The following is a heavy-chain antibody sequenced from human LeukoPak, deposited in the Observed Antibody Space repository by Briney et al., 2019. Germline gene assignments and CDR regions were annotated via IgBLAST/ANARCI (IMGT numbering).Heavy chain of an antibody. J-gene: IGHJ4*02. CDR3: ARDPATTVTTYAY. V-gene: IGHV3-13*01. Sequence: GGSLRLSCAASGFTFSSYDMHWVRQAPGRGLEWVSAIGTVGDTYYPGSMKGRFTISRENAKNSLYLQMNSLRPEDTAVYYCARDPATTVTTYAYWGQGTLVTVSS. CDR2: IGTVGDT. D-gene: IGHD4-17*01. CDR1: GFTFSSYD.